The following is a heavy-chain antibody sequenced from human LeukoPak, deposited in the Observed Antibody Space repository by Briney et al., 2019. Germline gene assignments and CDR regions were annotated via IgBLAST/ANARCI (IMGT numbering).Heavy chain of an antibody. CDR3: ARSVRWWELLH. J-gene: IGHJ4*02. CDR1: GGSLSSYY. D-gene: IGHD2-15*01. CDR2: IYDSGST. V-gene: IGHV4-59*01. Sequence: PSETLSLTCGVSGGSLSSYYWSWIRQSPGKGLEYIGYIYDSGSTNYNPSLKSRVTISVDTSKNQFSLKVSSLTAADTAVYYCARSVRWWELLHWGQGILVTVSS.